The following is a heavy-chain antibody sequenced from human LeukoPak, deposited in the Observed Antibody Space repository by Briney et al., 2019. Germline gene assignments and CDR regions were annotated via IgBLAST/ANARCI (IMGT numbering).Heavy chain of an antibody. D-gene: IGHD3-16*01. CDR3: VRGALDYVRGAFDI. CDR2: ISNNGGSG. CDR1: GFTFRNYA. V-gene: IGHV3-64*01. J-gene: IGHJ3*02. Sequence: GGSLSLSCAVSGFTFRNYAMHWVRQAPGKGLEYVSTISNNGGSGYYANSVQGRFTISRDNSKNTLYLQMGSLTTEDMAVYYCVRGALDYVRGAFDIWGQGTSVTVSS.